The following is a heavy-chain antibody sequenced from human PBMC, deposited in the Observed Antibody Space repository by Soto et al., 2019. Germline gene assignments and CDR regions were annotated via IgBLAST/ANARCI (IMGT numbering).Heavy chain of an antibody. V-gene: IGHV3-15*01. D-gene: IGHD3-22*01. Sequence: PGGSLRLSCAASGFTFSNAWMSWVRQAPGKGLEWVGRIKSKTDGGTTDYAAPVKGRFTISRDDSKNTLYLQMNSLETEDTAVYYCPTDLPYDSSRYFIDHWGQGTLFTVSS. J-gene: IGHJ4*02. CDR2: IKSKTDGGTT. CDR3: PTDLPYDSSRYFIDH. CDR1: GFTFSNAW.